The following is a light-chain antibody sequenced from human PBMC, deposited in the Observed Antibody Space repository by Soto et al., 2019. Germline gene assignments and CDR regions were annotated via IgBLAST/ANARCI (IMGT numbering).Light chain of an antibody. V-gene: IGKV3-15*01. J-gene: IGKJ1*01. Sequence: EIVMTQSPATLSVSPGERATLSCRASQSVSSNLAWYQQKPGQAPRLLIYGASPRATGIPARFSGSGSGTEFTLTISRLQSEDFAVYYCQHYKNWPRTVGQGTKLQI. CDR1: QSVSSN. CDR3: QHYKNWPRT. CDR2: GAS.